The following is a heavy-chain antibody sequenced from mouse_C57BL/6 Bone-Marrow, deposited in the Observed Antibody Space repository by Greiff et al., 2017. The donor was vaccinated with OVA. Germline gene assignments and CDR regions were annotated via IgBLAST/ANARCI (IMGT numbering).Heavy chain of an antibody. CDR2: INPSSGYT. CDR1: GYTFTSYT. D-gene: IGHD2-5*01. J-gene: IGHJ3*01. CDR3: ADSNYFAWLAY. V-gene: IGHV1-4*01. Sequence: VQLQQSGAELARPGASVKMSCKASGYTFTSYTMHWVKQRPGQGLEWIGYINPSSGYTKYNQKFKDKATLTADKSSSTAYMQLSSLTSEDSAVYYCADSNYFAWLAYWGQGTLVTVSA.